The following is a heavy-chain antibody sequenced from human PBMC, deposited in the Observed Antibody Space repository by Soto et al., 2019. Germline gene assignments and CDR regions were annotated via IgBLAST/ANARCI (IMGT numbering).Heavy chain of an antibody. J-gene: IGHJ4*02. V-gene: IGHV4-31*03. Sequence: PSETLSLTCTVSGGSISSGGYYWILIRQHPGKGLEWIGYIYYSGSTYYNPSLKSRVTISVDTSKNQFSLKLSSVTAADTAVYYCARAGGHYDILTGYYSGGFFDYWGQGTLVTVSS. CDR2: IYYSGST. D-gene: IGHD3-9*01. CDR1: GGSISSGGYY. CDR3: ARAGGHYDILTGYYSGGFFDY.